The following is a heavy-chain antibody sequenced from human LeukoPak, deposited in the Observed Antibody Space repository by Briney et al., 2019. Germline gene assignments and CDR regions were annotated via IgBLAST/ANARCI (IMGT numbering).Heavy chain of an antibody. J-gene: IGHJ4*02. CDR1: GYIFTSYG. Sequence: SCKASGYIFTSYGISWVRQAPGKGLEWVAVISYDGSDNYYADSVEGRFTISRDNSKNTLYLQMNSLKAEDTAVYYCAKDRGIAASGTRPLDYWGQGTLVTVSS. D-gene: IGHD6-13*01. V-gene: IGHV3-30*18. CDR2: ISYDGSDN. CDR3: AKDRGIAASGTRPLDY.